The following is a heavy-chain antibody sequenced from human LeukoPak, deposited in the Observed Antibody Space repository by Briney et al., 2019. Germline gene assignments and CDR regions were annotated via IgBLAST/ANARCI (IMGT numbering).Heavy chain of an antibody. J-gene: IGHJ4*02. V-gene: IGHV3-30*09. Sequence: PGGSLRLSCAASGFTFSSYAMHWVRQAPGKGLEWVAVISYDGSNKYYADSVKGRFAISRDSSKNTLYLQMNSLRAEDTAVYYCARDESHKWELPDYWGQGTLVTVSS. CDR2: ISYDGSNK. CDR1: GFTFSSYA. D-gene: IGHD1-26*01. CDR3: ARDESHKWELPDY.